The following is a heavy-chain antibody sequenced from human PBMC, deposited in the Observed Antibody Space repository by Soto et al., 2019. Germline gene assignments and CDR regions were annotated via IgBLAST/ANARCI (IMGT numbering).Heavy chain of an antibody. V-gene: IGHV3-48*03. CDR1: GFTFSSYE. J-gene: IGHJ6*02. Sequence: GSLRLSCAASGFTFSSYEMNWVRQAPGKGLEWVSYISSSGSTIYYADSVKGRFTISRDNAKNSLYLQMNSLRAEDTAVYYCARIGDFWSGYYMRKNYYYGMDVWGQGTTVTVSS. D-gene: IGHD3-3*01. CDR2: ISSSGSTI. CDR3: ARIGDFWSGYYMRKNYYYGMDV.